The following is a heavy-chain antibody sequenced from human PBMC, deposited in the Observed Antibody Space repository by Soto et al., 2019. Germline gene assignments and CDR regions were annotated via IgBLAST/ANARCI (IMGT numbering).Heavy chain of an antibody. CDR3: ARDGCTSASCDVYGMDV. CDR2: IKGDGSER. D-gene: IGHD2-2*01. J-gene: IGHJ6*02. V-gene: IGHV3-7*03. CDR1: GFTFGSYW. Sequence: PGGSLRLSCAASGFTFGSYWMSWVRQAPGKGLEWVANIKGDGSERHYVDSVKGRFTISRDNAKNSLFLQMNSLRVEDTAVYYCARDGCTSASCDVYGMDVWGQGTTVTVSS.